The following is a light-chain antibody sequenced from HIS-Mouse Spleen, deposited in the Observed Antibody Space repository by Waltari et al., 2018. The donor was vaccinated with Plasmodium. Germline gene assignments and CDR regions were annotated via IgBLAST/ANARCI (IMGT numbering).Light chain of an antibody. CDR2: DVS. Sequence: QSALTQPASVSGSPGQSITISCTGTSSDVGGYNYVSWYQQHPGKAPKLMIYDVSNRPSGVSKRFSVSNAGNTASLTISGLQAEDEADYYCSSYTSSSTRVVFGGGTKLTVL. J-gene: IGLJ2*01. CDR3: SSYTSSSTRVV. CDR1: SSDVGGYNY. V-gene: IGLV2-14*03.